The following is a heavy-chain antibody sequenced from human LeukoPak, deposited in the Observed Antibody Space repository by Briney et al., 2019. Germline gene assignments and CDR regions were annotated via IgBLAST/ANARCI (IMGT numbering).Heavy chain of an antibody. Sequence: ASVKVSCKASGYTFTSYAMHWVRQAPGQRLEWMGWINAGNGNTKYSQKFQGRVTITRDTSASTAYMELRSLRSDDTAVYYCARDQFPQWELLGAGGDYWGQGTLVTVSS. D-gene: IGHD1-26*01. J-gene: IGHJ4*02. CDR2: INAGNGNT. CDR1: GYTFTSYA. CDR3: ARDQFPQWELLGAGGDY. V-gene: IGHV1-3*01.